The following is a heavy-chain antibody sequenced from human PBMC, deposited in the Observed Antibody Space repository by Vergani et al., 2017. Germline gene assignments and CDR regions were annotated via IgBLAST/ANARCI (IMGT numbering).Heavy chain of an antibody. CDR1: GFTFSSYS. J-gene: IGHJ6*03. CDR2: ISSSSSYI. CDR3: AKDLGNYYYYYMDV. Sequence: EVQLVESGGGLVKPGGSLRLSCAASGFTFSSYSMNWVRQAPGKGLEWVSSISSSSSYIYYADSVKGRFTISRDNAKNSLYLQMNSLRAEDTAVYYCAKDLGNYYYYYMDVWGKGTTVTVSS. V-gene: IGHV3-21*01.